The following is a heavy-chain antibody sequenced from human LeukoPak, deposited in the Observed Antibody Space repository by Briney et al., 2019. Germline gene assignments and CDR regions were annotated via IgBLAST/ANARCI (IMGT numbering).Heavy chain of an antibody. D-gene: IGHD4-23*01. CDR1: GGSISSYY. V-gene: IGHV4-59*01. CDR3: ARDNYGGNGGHWYFDL. Sequence: SETLSLTCTVSGGSISSYYWSWIRQPPGKGLEWIGYIYYSGSTNYNPSLKSRVTISVDTSKNQFSLKLSSVTAADTAVYYCARDNYGGNGGHWYFDLWGCGTLVTVSS. CDR2: IYYSGST. J-gene: IGHJ2*01.